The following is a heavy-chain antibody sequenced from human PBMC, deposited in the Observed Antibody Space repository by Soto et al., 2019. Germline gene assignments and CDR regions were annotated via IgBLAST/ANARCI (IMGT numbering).Heavy chain of an antibody. CDR3: AKEGCSGGICYGFDY. CDR1: GFTFSSYG. V-gene: IGHV3-30*18. D-gene: IGHD2-15*01. J-gene: IGHJ4*02. Sequence: QVQLVESGGGVVQPGRSLRLSCADSGFTFSSYGMHWVRQAPGKGLEWVAVMSWDGSDEFYEETVKGLFTVSRDNSRNTLYLQMNSLRPEDTVVYYCAKEGCSGGICYGFDYWGQGTLVTVSS. CDR2: MSWDGSDE.